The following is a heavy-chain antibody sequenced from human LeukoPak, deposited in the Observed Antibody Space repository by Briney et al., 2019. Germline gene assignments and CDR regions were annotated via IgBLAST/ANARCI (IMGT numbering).Heavy chain of an antibody. J-gene: IGHJ4*02. CDR2: INHSGST. Sequence: PSETLSLTCAVYGGSFSGYYWSWIRQPPGKGLEWIGEINHSGSTNYNPSLKSRVTISVDTSKNQFSLKLTSVTAADTAVYYCARDAVVGSYSGYDHYFDYWGQGTLVTVSS. CDR3: ARDAVVGSYSGYDHYFDY. D-gene: IGHD5-12*01. V-gene: IGHV4-34*01. CDR1: GGSFSGYY.